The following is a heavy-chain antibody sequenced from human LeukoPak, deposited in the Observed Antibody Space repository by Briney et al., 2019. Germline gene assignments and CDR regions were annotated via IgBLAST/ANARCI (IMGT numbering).Heavy chain of an antibody. CDR1: GYTFTGYY. J-gene: IGHJ6*03. CDR3: ARSPGVTYYYYMDV. V-gene: IGHV1-2*02. D-gene: IGHD4-23*01. CDR2: INPNSGGT. Sequence: ASVKVSYKASGYTFTGYYMHWVRQAPGQGVEGMGWINPNSGGTNYAQKFQGRVTMTRDTSISTAYMELSTLRSDDTAVYYCARSPGVTYYYYMDVWGKGTTVTVSS.